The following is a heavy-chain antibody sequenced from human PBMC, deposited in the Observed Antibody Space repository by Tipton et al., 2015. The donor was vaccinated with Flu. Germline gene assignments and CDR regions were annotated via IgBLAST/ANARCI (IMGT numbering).Heavy chain of an antibody. J-gene: IGHJ6*02. Sequence: SLRLSCAASGFTFSSYGMHWVRQAPGKGLEWVAVMWYDGSNKYYADSVKGRFTISRDNSKNTLYLQMNSLRAEDTAVYYCARDYGDYSPYYYYYYSMDVWGQGTTVTVSS. V-gene: IGHV3-33*01. CDR2: MWYDGSNK. CDR1: GFTFSSYG. CDR3: ARDYGDYSPYYYYYYSMDV. D-gene: IGHD4-17*01.